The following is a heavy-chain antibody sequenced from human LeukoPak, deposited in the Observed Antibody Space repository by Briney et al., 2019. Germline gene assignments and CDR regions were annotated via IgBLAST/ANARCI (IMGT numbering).Heavy chain of an antibody. V-gene: IGHV4-59*01. D-gene: IGHD3-3*01. J-gene: IGHJ5*02. CDR3: ARFVGTNYDFWSGYSAGGSNWFDP. Sequence: SETLSLTCTVSGGSISSYYWSWIRQPLGKGLEWIGYIYYSGSTNYNPSLKSRVTISVDTSKNQFSLKLSSVTAADTAVYYCARFVGTNYDFWSGYSAGGSNWFDPWGQGTLVTVSS. CDR1: GGSISSYY. CDR2: IYYSGST.